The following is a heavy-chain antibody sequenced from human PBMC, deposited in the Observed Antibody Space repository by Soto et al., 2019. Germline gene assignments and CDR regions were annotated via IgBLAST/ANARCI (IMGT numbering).Heavy chain of an antibody. Sequence: QVQLVQSGAEVKKPGASVKVSCKASGGTFSSYAISWVRQAPGQGLEWMGGIIPIVGTANYAQKFQGRVTITADESTSTAYMELSSLRSGDTAVYYGARVPQYSSVWPSGDYWGQGTLVTVSS. D-gene: IGHD6-19*01. CDR1: GGTFSSYA. J-gene: IGHJ4*02. CDR3: ARVPQYSSVWPSGDY. CDR2: IIPIVGTA. V-gene: IGHV1-69*01.